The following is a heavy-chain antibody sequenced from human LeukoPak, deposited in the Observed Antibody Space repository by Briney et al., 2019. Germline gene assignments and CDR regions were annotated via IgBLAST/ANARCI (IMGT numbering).Heavy chain of an antibody. CDR1: GYTFTGYY. V-gene: IGHV1-2*02. Sequence: ASVKVSCKASGYTFTGYYMHWVRQAPGQGLEWMGWINPNSGGTNYAQKFQGRVTMTRDTSISTAYMELSRLRSDDTAVYYCVRDESGRTKYSSSWYGRFDPWGQGTLVTVSS. D-gene: IGHD6-13*01. J-gene: IGHJ5*02. CDR3: VRDESGRTKYSSSWYGRFDP. CDR2: INPNSGGT.